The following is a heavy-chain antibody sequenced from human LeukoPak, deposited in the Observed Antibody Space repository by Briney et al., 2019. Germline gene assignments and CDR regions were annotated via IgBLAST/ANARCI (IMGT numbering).Heavy chain of an antibody. CDR2: IYHSGST. D-gene: IGHD2-2*02. V-gene: IGHV4-38-2*02. CDR3: AGSLAGAAIRRNDAFDI. CDR1: GYSISSGYY. J-gene: IGHJ3*02. Sequence: SETLSLTRTVSGYSISSGYYWGWIRQPPGKGLEWIGSIYHSGSTYYNPSLKSRVTISVDTSKNQFSLKLSSVTAADTAVYYCAGSLAGAAIRRNDAFDIWGQGTIVTVSS.